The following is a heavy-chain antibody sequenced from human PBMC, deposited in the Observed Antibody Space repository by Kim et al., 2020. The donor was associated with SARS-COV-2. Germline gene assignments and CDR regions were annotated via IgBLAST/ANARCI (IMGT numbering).Heavy chain of an antibody. V-gene: IGHV3-33*08. J-gene: IGHJ6*02. CDR3: ARDVWYNSGYGLDV. CDR1: GFTFSSYG. D-gene: IGHD6-19*01. Sequence: GGSLRLSCAASGFTFSSYGMHWVRQAPGKGLEWVALIWYDGSKEYYADSVKGRFAISRDNSKNTLYMQMNSLRDEDTAVYYCARDVWYNSGYGLDVWGQGTTVTVSS. CDR2: IWYDGSKE.